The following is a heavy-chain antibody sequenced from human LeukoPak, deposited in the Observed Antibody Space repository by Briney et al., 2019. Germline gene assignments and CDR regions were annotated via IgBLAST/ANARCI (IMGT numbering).Heavy chain of an antibody. D-gene: IGHD3-16*01. CDR3: ARGGGLLDY. J-gene: IGHJ4*02. CDR1: GFTFSSYG. CDR2: IRYDGSNK. V-gene: IGHV3-30*02. Sequence: GGSLRLSCAAAGFTFSSYGMHWVRQAPGKGLEWVTFIRYDGSNKYYADSVKGRFTISRDNAKNSLYLQMNSLRAEDTAVYYCARGGGLLDYWGQGTLVTVSS.